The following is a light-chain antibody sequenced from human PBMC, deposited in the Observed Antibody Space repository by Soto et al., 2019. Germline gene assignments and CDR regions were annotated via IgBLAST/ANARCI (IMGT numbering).Light chain of an antibody. V-gene: IGKV1-9*01. J-gene: IGKJ2*01. Sequence: IQLTQSPSSLSASVGDRVTITCRASQDINKFLAWFQLKPGKAPNLLIFSASTLQSAVPSRFSGGGSGTDFTLTISSLQPEDFATYYCQRLKTYPYTFGQGTKLEIK. CDR1: QDINKF. CDR3: QRLKTYPYT. CDR2: SAS.